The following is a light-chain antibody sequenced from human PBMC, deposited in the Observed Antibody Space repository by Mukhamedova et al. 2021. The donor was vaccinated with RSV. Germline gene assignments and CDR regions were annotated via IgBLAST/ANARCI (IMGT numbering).Light chain of an antibody. CDR3: QKFHSYSWT. Sequence: GDRVTITCRASQNINDLLAWYQQKPGKAPKLLIYRASTLENGVXSRFSGSGSGTEFTLTITSLQPDDFATYYCQKFHSYSWTFGQG. J-gene: IGKJ1*01. CDR2: RAS. CDR1: QNINDL. V-gene: IGKV1-5*03.